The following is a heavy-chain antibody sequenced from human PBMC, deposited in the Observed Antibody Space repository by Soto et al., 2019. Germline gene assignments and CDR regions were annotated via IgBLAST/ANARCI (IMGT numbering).Heavy chain of an antibody. D-gene: IGHD5-12*01. CDR1: GFTFSSYA. V-gene: IGHV3-23*01. J-gene: IGHJ4*02. CDR2: ISGSGGRK. CDR3: AKAPVVATSLFYY. Sequence: EVQLLESGGGLVQPGGSLRLSCAASGFTFSSYAMSWVRQAPGKGLEWVSAISGSGGRKYYADSVKGRFTISRDNSKNTLYLQMTCLRAEDTAVYYWAKAPVVATSLFYYWGQGTLVTVAA.